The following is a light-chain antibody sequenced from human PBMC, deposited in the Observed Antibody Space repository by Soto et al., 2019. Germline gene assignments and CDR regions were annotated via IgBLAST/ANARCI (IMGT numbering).Light chain of an antibody. V-gene: IGKV3-20*01. CDR2: GAS. J-gene: IGKJ4*01. Sequence: EIVLTQSPGTLSLSPGERATLSCRASQSVSSSYLAWYQQKPGQAPRLLIYGASSMATDIPDRFSGSGSGTDFTLTISRLEPEDFAVYHCQQYGPSPALTFGGGTKVEIK. CDR3: QQYGPSPALT. CDR1: QSVSSSY.